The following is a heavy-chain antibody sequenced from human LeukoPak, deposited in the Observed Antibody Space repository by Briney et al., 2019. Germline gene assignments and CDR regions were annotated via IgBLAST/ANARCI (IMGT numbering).Heavy chain of an antibody. CDR2: IYWDDDK. J-gene: IGHJ6*03. CDR3: AHSGVFRGRGSMDV. Sequence: SGPTLVKPTQTLTLTCTFSGSSLSTRGVGVRWIRQPPGKALEWLSLIYWDDDKRYSPSLKSRLTITKDTSKNQVVLTMTNMDPVDTATYYCAHSGVFRGRGSMDVWGKGTTVTVSS. CDR1: GSSLSTRGVG. D-gene: IGHD3-10*01. V-gene: IGHV2-5*02.